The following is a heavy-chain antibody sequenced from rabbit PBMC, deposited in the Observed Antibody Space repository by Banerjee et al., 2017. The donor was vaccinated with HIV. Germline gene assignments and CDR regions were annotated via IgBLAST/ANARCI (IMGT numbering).Heavy chain of an antibody. CDR3: ARGWAGEPSL. CDR2: IDAGSDGT. D-gene: IGHD2-1*01. J-gene: IGHJ6*01. Sequence: QSLEESGGDLVKPGASLTLTCTASGFSFSSYWMNWVRQAPGKGLEWIGCIDAGSDGTYYASWAKGRFTISKTSSTTVTLQMTSLTAADTATYFCARGWAGEPSLWGQGTLVTVS. V-gene: IGHV1S40*01. CDR1: GFSFSSYW.